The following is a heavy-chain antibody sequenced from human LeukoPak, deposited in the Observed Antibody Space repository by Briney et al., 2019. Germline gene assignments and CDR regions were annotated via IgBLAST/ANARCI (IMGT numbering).Heavy chain of an antibody. CDR2: ISSSTI. CDR1: GISFSNYS. V-gene: IGHV3-48*01. Sequence: GSLRLSCAASGISFSNYSMNWVRQAPGKGLEWVSYISSSTIYYADSVKGRFTISRDNAKSSLYLQMNSLRAEDTAVYYCAREEEGCDYWGQGTLVTVSS. CDR3: AREEEGCDY. J-gene: IGHJ4*02.